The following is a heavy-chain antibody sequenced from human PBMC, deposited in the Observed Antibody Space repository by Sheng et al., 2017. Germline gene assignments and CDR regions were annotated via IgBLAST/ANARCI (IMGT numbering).Heavy chain of an antibody. CDR2: ISSNDER. Sequence: QVTFKESGPVLVKPTETLTLTCAVSGFSLTDARTGVSWVRQPPGKALEWLAHISSNDERSYNTSLKNRLTLSRDISRGLVVLSMINMDPVDTATYYCARIRDSGNYVLVYYFDYWGQGTLVTVSS. V-gene: IGHV2-26*01. CDR1: GFSLTDARTG. D-gene: IGHD1-7*01. CDR3: ARIRDSGNYVLVYYFDY. J-gene: IGHJ4*02.